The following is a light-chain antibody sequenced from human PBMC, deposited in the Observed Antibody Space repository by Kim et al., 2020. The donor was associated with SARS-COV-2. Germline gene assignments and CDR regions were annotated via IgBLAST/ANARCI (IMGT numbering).Light chain of an antibody. CDR1: QSVSSNF. J-gene: IGKJ4*01. Sequence: EIVLTQSPGTLSLSPGERATLSCRASQSVSSNFLAWYQQKPGQAPRLLVSGASSRATAIPDRFSGSGSGTDFTLTISRLEPEDFAVYYCHQYGSLPRTFGGGTKVEIK. CDR2: GAS. CDR3: HQYGSLPRT. V-gene: IGKV3-20*01.